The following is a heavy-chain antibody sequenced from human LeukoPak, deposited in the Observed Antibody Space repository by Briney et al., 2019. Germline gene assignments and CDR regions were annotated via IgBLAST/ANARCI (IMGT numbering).Heavy chain of an antibody. CDR1: RGSISSSESY. Sequence: SETLSLTCTVSRGSISSSESYWAWVRQRPGKGLEWLGRICFSSTTYYTPSLKTRVTMSIDTSKNHFSLKVASVTAADTAVYYCGRHFPETGRDEQPLEYWGQGSLFTVSS. J-gene: IGHJ4*02. CDR2: ICFSSTT. CDR3: GRHFPETGRDEQPLEY. D-gene: IGHD3-10*01. V-gene: IGHV4-39*01.